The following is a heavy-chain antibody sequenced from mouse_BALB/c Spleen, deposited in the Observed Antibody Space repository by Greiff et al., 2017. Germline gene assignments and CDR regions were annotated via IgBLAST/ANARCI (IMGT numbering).Heavy chain of an antibody. CDR1: GFTFSSYG. D-gene: IGHD2-10*02. J-gene: IGHJ3*01. CDR3: ARDRYGNHFAY. Sequence: EVKLVESGGGLVQPGGSLKLSCAASGFTFSSYGMSWVRQTPDKRLELVATINSNGGSTYYPDSVKGRFTISRDNAKNTLYLQMSSLKSEDTAMYYCARDRYGNHFAYWGQGTLVTVSA. CDR2: INSNGGST. V-gene: IGHV5-6-3*01.